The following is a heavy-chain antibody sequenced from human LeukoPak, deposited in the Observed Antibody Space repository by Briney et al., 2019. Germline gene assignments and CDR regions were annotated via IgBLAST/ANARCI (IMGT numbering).Heavy chain of an antibody. Sequence: TGGSLRLSCAVSGFTFSGSAIHWVRQASGKGLEWDGRTRRKGNSYETAYAASLKGRFAISRDDSKNTAYLQLNSLKTDDTAVYYCTRDLDPETFDYWGQGTQVTVSS. J-gene: IGHJ4*02. CDR1: GFTFSGSA. CDR2: TRRKGNSYET. V-gene: IGHV3-73*01. D-gene: IGHD5-24*01. CDR3: TRDLDPETFDY.